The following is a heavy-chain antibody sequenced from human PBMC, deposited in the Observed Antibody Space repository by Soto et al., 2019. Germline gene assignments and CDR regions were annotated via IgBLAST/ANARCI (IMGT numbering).Heavy chain of an antibody. J-gene: IGHJ2*01. CDR1: GFTFSTYA. CDR2: VSASGLNT. CDR3: AKKVFPSGDHKHWYIDL. D-gene: IGHD1-26*01. V-gene: IGHV3-23*01. Sequence: GGSLRLSCAASGFTFSTYAMAWVRQAPGKGLEWVSGVSASGLNTDYADPVKGRFYISRDNSKNTVSLHMNSLRAEDTAVYYCAKKVFPSGDHKHWYIDLWGRGALVNVFS.